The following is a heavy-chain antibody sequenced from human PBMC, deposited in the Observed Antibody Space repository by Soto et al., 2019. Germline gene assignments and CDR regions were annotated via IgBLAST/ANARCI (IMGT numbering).Heavy chain of an antibody. Sequence: PGGSLRISCAASGFTFSSYSMNWVRQAPGKGLEWVSSISSSSSYIYYADSVKGRFTISRDNAKNSLYLQMNSLRAEDTAVYYCARPRPYSSSSGFDCWGQGTLVTVSS. V-gene: IGHV3-21*01. CDR3: ARPRPYSSSSGFDC. J-gene: IGHJ4*02. D-gene: IGHD6-6*01. CDR1: GFTFSSYS. CDR2: ISSSSSYI.